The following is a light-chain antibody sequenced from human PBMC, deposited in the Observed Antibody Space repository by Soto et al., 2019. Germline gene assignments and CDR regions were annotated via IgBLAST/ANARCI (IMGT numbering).Light chain of an antibody. V-gene: IGLV2-14*01. CDR3: SSYTSRSTRFI. CDR2: VVS. Sequence: QSALTQPASVSGSLGQSITISCTGTNRDVGGYNYVSWYQQHPGKAPKLMIYVVSNRPSGVSNRFSGSKSGNTASLTISGLQAEDEADYYCSSYTSRSTRFIFGTGTKVTVL. J-gene: IGLJ1*01. CDR1: NRDVGGYNY.